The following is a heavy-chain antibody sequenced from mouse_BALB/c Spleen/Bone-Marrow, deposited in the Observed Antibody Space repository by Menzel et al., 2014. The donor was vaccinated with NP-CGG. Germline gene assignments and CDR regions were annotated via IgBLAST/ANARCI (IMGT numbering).Heavy chain of an antibody. V-gene: IGHV7-3*02. Sequence: EVQVVESGGGLVQPGGFLRLSCATSGFTFTDHYMSWVRQPPGKALEWLGFIRNKANGYTTEYSASVKGRFTISRDNSQSIVYLQMNTLRAEDSATYYCAKDYLYSFAYGGQGTPLTASP. CDR2: IRNKANGYTT. CDR3: AKDYLYSFAY. CDR1: GFTFTDHY. J-gene: IGHJ2*01. D-gene: IGHD2-1*01.